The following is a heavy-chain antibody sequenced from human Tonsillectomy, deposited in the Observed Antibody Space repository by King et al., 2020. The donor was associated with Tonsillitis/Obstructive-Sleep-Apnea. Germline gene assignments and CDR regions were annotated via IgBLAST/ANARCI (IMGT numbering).Heavy chain of an antibody. J-gene: IGHJ3*02. CDR2: ISGSGCST. D-gene: IGHD3-22*01. Sequence: VQLVESGGGLVQPGGSLRLSCAASGFTFSSYAMSWVRQAPGKGLEWVSVISGSGCSTYYADSGKGRFTISRDNSKNTLYLQMNSLRAEDTAVYYCAKGPFGYYDSSGYYPGGAFDIWGQGTMVTVSS. CDR3: AKGPFGYYDSSGYYPGGAFDI. V-gene: IGHV3-23*04. CDR1: GFTFSSYA.